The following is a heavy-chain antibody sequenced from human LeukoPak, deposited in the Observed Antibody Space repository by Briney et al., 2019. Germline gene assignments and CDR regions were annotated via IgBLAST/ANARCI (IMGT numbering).Heavy chain of an antibody. CDR3: ARLWYSSGWYANYFDY. CDR1: GGSISSYY. D-gene: IGHD6-19*01. Sequence: SETLSLTCTVSGGSISSYYWSWIRQPPGKGLEWIGYIYYSGSTNYNHSLKSRVTISVDTSKNQFSLKLSSVTAADTAVYYCARLWYSSGWYANYFDYWGQGTLVTVSS. CDR2: IYYSGST. J-gene: IGHJ4*02. V-gene: IGHV4-59*08.